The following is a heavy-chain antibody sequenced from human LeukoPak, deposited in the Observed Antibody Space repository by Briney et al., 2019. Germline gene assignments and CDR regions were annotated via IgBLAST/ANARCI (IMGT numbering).Heavy chain of an antibody. V-gene: IGHV4-38-2*02. CDR1: NYSISNSLY. D-gene: IGHD3-22*01. J-gene: IGHJ4*02. CDR3: ARAPRDSSSSNYMRRFDY. Sequence: KPSETLSLTCSGSNYSISNSLYWGWRRQPPGKGLEWIGSSYRSGSTFYNPSLKSRVTISLDTSKNQFSLKLSSVTAADTAVYYCARAPRDSSSSNYMRRFDYWGQGTLVTVSS. CDR2: SYRSGST.